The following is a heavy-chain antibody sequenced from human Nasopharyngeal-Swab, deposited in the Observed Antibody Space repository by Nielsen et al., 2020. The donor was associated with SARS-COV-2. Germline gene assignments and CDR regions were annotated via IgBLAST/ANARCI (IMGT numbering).Heavy chain of an antibody. J-gene: IGHJ3*02. V-gene: IGHV4-61*02. Sequence: SETLSLTCTASGGSISSGSYYWSWIRQPAGKGLEWIGRIYTSGSTIYNPSLKSRVTISVDTSKNQFSLKLSSVTAADTAVYYCARDHEWELLLAFDIWGQGTMVTVSS. CDR3: ARDHEWELLLAFDI. D-gene: IGHD1-26*01. CDR2: IYTSGST. CDR1: GGSISSGSYY.